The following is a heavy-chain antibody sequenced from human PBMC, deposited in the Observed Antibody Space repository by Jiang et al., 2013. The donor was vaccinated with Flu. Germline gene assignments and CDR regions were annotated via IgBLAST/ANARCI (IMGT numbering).Heavy chain of an antibody. CDR1: FIGYA. CDR3: VSQDYGVYEFDC. V-gene: IGHV3-64D*06. CDR2: INSNGDDT. J-gene: IGHJ4*02. Sequence: FIGYAMHWVRQAPGQGLEYLSTINSNGDDTYYADSVKGRFTISRDNSKKMLYLQMSSLRPEDTAVYYCVSQDYGVYEFDCWGQGTLVTVSS. D-gene: IGHD4-17*01.